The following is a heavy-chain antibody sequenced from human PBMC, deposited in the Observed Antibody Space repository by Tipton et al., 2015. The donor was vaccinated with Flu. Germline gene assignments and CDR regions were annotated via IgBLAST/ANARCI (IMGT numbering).Heavy chain of an antibody. D-gene: IGHD3-10*01. CDR1: GDSVSSNVAT. J-gene: IGHJ5*02. CDR2: TYQRSMWHH. Sequence: LVKPTQTLSLTCVISGDSVSSNVATWNWIRQSPSRGLEWLGKTYQRSMWHHIYAVSLKGRITITPDTSKNQFSLQLNSVTPDDTAVYHCARGSGSGPKDWFDPWGQGTQVTVSA. CDR3: ARGSGSGPKDWFDP. V-gene: IGHV6-1*01.